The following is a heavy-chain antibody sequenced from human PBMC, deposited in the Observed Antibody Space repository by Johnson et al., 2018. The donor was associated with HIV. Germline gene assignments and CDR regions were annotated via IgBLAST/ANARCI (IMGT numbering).Heavy chain of an antibody. CDR2: IYTGDST. D-gene: IGHD3-16*01. V-gene: IGHV3-53*01. J-gene: IGHJ3*02. Sequence: VQLVESGGGLIQPGGSLRLSCAASGFTVSASSMIWVRQAPGEGLKWVSLIYTGDSTSYADSVKGRFTISRDNAKNSLYLQMNSLRAEDTAVYYCASFSRPRAYDYALGSDAFDMWGQGTMVTVSS. CDR1: GFTVSASS. CDR3: ASFSRPRAYDYALGSDAFDM.